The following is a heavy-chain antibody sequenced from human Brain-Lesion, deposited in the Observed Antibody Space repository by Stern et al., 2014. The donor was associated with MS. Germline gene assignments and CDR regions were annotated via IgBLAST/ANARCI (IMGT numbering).Heavy chain of an antibody. D-gene: IGHD6-13*01. J-gene: IGHJ4*02. V-gene: IGHV4-4*02. CDR1: GGSISSSNW. Sequence: QVQLQQWGPGLVKPSGTLSLTCAVSGGSISSSNWWSWVRQSPGKGLEWIGESDHSGSTIYNPSLKSRVTVSVDKSKNRFSLHLRSVTAADTAVYFCARFPASRPHVFDSWGQGTLVTVSS. CDR2: SDHSGST. CDR3: ARFPASRPHVFDS.